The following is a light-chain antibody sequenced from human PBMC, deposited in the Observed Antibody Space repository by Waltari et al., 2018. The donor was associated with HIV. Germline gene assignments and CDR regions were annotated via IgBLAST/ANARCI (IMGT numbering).Light chain of an antibody. CDR2: DAS. Sequence: EIVLTQSPATLSLSPGERATLSCRASQSVGSYLAWYQQKPGQAPRLLIYDASSRATGIPARFSGSGSGTDFTRTISSLEPEDFAVYYCQQRTNWPPYSFGQGTKLEIK. V-gene: IGKV3-11*01. J-gene: IGKJ2*03. CDR3: QQRTNWPPYS. CDR1: QSVGSY.